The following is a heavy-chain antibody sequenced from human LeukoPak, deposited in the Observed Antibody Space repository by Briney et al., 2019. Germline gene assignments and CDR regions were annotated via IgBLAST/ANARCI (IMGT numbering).Heavy chain of an antibody. J-gene: IGHJ4*02. CDR3: AREDSTRTGVRELDY. V-gene: IGHV3-13*01. CDR1: GFTFSTYD. Sequence: HPGGSLRLSCAASGFTFSTYDFHWVRQVTGKGLQWVSAIGAGFDTYYQDSVRGRFTISRENAKNSLYLQMNSLTVGDTAVYYCAREDSTRTGVRELDYWGQGILVTVSS. CDR2: IGAGFDT. D-gene: IGHD2-8*01.